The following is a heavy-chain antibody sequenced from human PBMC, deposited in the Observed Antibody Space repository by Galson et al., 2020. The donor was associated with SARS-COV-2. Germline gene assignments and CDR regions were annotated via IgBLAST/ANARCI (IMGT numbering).Heavy chain of an antibody. CDR1: GGSISGYY. D-gene: IGHD3-16*01. V-gene: IGHV4-59*08. CDR3: ARRGRNNHGLDV. J-gene: IGHJ6*02. CDR2: VYYTGTP. Sequence: SETLSLTCTVSGGSISGYYWSWIRKPPGERLEWIGYVYYTGTPNYNPSLKSRVTMSVDTSQSQFSLQLWSVTAADTAVYFCARRGRNNHGLDVWGQGTTVTVSS.